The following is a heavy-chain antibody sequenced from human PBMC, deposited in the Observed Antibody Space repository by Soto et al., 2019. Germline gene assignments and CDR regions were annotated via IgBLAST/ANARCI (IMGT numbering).Heavy chain of an antibody. CDR3: ATAMKDVDVYHFDS. Sequence: QVQLQESGPGLVKPPQTLSLTCTVSGGSITSTGYFWSWIRQHPGKGLEFIGYISNTGNAFHNPSLKSRTTISRDTSKNHLSLNVTSVTAADTAVYYCATAMKDVDVYHFDSWGQGILVTVSS. J-gene: IGHJ4*02. CDR1: GGSITSTGYF. D-gene: IGHD3-16*01. V-gene: IGHV4-31*03. CDR2: ISNTGNA.